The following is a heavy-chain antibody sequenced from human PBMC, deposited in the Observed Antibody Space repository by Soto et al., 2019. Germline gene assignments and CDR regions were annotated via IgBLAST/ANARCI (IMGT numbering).Heavy chain of an antibody. CDR1: GGSISSSY. CDR2: IHYTGSP. Sequence: SETLSLTCTVSGGSISSSYWSWIRQPPGKGLEWIGYIHYTGSPNYNPSLKSRVTISVDTTKNQFSLRLTSVTAADTAVYYCSTLRSYAASFHIWGQGTLVTVSS. D-gene: IGHD1-26*01. J-gene: IGHJ3*02. CDR3: STLRSYAASFHI. V-gene: IGHV4-59*01.